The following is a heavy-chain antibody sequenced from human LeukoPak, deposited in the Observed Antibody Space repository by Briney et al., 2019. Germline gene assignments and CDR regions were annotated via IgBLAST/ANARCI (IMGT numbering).Heavy chain of an antibody. D-gene: IGHD6-19*01. CDR3: ARIGYSSGWLDY. Sequence: GLXXXGLIYTSGSTNYNPSLKSRVTMSVDTSKNQFSLKLSSVTAADTAVYYCARIGYSSGWLDYWGQGTLVTVSS. V-gene: IGHV4-4*07. J-gene: IGHJ4*02. CDR2: IYTSGST.